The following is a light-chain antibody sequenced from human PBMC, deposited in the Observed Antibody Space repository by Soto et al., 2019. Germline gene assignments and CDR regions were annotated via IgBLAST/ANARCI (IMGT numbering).Light chain of an antibody. CDR3: SSYTITDTYV. Sequence: QSALTQPASVSGSPGQSITISCTGTSGDVGGYNYVSWYQQHPGKAPKLMIYEVSNRPSGVSNRFSGSKSGNTASLTISGVQAEDEADYYCSSYTITDTYVFGTGTKVTVL. CDR2: EVS. CDR1: SGDVGGYNY. J-gene: IGLJ1*01. V-gene: IGLV2-14*01.